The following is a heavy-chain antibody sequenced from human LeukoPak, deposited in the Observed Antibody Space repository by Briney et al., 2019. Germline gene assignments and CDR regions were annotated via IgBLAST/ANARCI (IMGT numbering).Heavy chain of an antibody. D-gene: IGHD2-15*01. CDR2: INPSGGST. CDR3: AGARRYCSGGSCYRHDAFDI. CDR1: GYTFTSYY. J-gene: IGHJ3*02. V-gene: IGHV1-46*01. Sequence: ASVKVSCKASGYTFTSYYMHWVRQAPGQGLEWMGIINPSGGSTSYAQKFQGRVTMTRDMSTSTVYMELSSLRSEDTAVYYCAGARRYCSGGSCYRHDAFDIWGQGTMVTVSS.